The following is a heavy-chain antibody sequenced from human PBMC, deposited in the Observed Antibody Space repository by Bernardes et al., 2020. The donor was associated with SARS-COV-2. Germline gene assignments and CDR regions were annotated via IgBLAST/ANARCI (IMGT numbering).Heavy chain of an antibody. CDR3: ARDLGLVAAWSH. Sequence: GGSLRLSCAASEITVSSHYMSWVRQAPGKGLEWVSVIYSDGGTFYADSVKGRFTISRDNSKNTLYLQMNSLRAEDTAVYYCARDLGLVAAWSHWGQGTLVTVSS. CDR2: IYSDGGT. V-gene: IGHV3-53*01. J-gene: IGHJ4*02. D-gene: IGHD2-15*01. CDR1: EITVSSHY.